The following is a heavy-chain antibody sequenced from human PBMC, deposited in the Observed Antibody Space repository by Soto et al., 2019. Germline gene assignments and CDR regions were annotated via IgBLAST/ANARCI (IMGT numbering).Heavy chain of an antibody. J-gene: IGHJ4*02. CDR2: ISGSGSNT. D-gene: IGHD2-15*01. Sequence: GGSLRLSCAASGFTFSSYAMNWVRQAPGKGLEWVSAISGSGSNTYYADSVKGRFTISRDNSKNTLYLQMNSLRAEDTAVYYCAKKQGEVVVAGTFFDYWGQGTLVTVSS. CDR1: GFTFSSYA. CDR3: AKKQGEVVVAGTFFDY. V-gene: IGHV3-23*01.